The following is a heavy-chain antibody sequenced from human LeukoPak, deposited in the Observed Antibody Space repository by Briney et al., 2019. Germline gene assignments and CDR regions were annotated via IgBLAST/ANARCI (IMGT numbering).Heavy chain of an antibody. CDR2: INPNSGGT. D-gene: IGHD1-26*01. Sequence: WASVKVSCMASGYTFTGYYMHWVRQAPGQGLEWMGWINPNSGGTNYAQKFQGRVTMTRDTSISTAYMELSRLRSDDTAVYYCARGEWELLMGFDYWGQGTLVTVSS. CDR1: GYTFTGYY. CDR3: ARGEWELLMGFDY. J-gene: IGHJ4*02. V-gene: IGHV1-2*02.